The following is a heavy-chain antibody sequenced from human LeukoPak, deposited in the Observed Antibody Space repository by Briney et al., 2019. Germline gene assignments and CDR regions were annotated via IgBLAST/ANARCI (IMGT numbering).Heavy chain of an antibody. CDR1: GYSSTSYW. J-gene: IGHJ4*02. CDR2: IYPGDSDT. D-gene: IGHD3-9*01. V-gene: IGHV5-51*01. Sequence: GESLKISCKGSGYSSTSYWIGWVRQMPGKGLEWMGIIYPGDSDTRYSPSFQGQVTISADKSISTAYLQWSSLKASDTAMYYCARGGVVLRYFDWLFTFDYWGQGTLVAVSS. CDR3: ARGGVVLRYFDWLFTFDY.